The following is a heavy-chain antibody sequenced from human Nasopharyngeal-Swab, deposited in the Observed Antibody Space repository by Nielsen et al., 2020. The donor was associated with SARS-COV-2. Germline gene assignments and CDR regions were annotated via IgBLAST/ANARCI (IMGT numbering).Heavy chain of an antibody. CDR1: GFTFSSYW. D-gene: IGHD5-12*01. CDR2: INQDGSPK. CDR3: ARISRGYTGYVDQNWFDP. Sequence: GGSLRLSCAVSGFTFSSYWMSWVRQAPGKGLECVANINQDGSPKYYVESVKGRFTVSRDNAENLMYLQMDNLRAEDTAIYYCARISRGYTGYVDQNWFDPWGQGTLVTVSS. V-gene: IGHV3-7*03. J-gene: IGHJ5*02.